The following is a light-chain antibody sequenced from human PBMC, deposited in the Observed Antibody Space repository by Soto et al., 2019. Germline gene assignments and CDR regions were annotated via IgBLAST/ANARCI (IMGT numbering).Light chain of an antibody. V-gene: IGKV1-8*01. CDR1: QGISSY. J-gene: IGKJ4*01. CDR3: QQYYSYPLT. CDR2: AAS. Sequence: AIRMTQSPSSLSASTGDRVTITCRASQGISSYLAWYQQKPGKAPKLLIDAASTLQIGVQSRFSGSGSGTDFTLTISCLQSEDVATYYCQQYYSYPLTFGGGTKVEIK.